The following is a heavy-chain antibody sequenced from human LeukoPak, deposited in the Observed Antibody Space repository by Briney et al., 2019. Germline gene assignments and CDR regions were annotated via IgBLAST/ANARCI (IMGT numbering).Heavy chain of an antibody. Sequence: GGSLRLSCAASGFTFSSYAMSWVRQAPGKGLEWVSSISSSSSYIYYADSVKGRFTISRDNAKNSLYLQMNSLRAEDTAVYYCARDFWFGELPLCWGQGTLVTVSS. V-gene: IGHV3-21*01. CDR3: ARDFWFGELPLC. D-gene: IGHD3-10*01. CDR1: GFTFSSYA. CDR2: ISSSSSYI. J-gene: IGHJ4*02.